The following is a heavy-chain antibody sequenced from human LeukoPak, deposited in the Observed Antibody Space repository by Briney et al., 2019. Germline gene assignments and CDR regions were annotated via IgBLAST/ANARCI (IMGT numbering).Heavy chain of an antibody. Sequence: SETLSLTCTVSGGSISSGGYYWSWIRQHPGKGLEWIGYIYYSGSTYYNPSLKSRVTISVDTSKNQFSLKLSSVTAADTAVYYCASVYDILTGSVFDPWGQETLVTVSS. V-gene: IGHV4-31*03. J-gene: IGHJ5*02. CDR3: ASVYDILTGSVFDP. CDR2: IYYSGST. D-gene: IGHD3-9*01. CDR1: GGSISSGGYY.